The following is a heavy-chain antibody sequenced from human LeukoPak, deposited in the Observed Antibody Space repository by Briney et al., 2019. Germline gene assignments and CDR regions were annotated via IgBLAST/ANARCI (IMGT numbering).Heavy chain of an antibody. J-gene: IGHJ4*02. CDR2: IYHSGST. CDR1: GYSISSGYY. CDR3: ARQQPPDY. V-gene: IGHV4-38-2*02. Sequence: PSETLSLTCTVSGYSISSGYYWGWIRQPPGKGLEWIGSIYHSGSTYYNPSLKSRVTISVDTSKNQFSLKLSSVTAADTAVYYCARQQPPDYWGQGALVTVSS. D-gene: IGHD5-18*01.